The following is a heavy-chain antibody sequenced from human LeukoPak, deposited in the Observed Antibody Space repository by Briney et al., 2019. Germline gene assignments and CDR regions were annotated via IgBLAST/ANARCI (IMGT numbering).Heavy chain of an antibody. CDR2: IFHSGYV. J-gene: IGHJ4*02. CDR3: ARAVTGEPDYFDL. CDR1: GDSVGSPYY. V-gene: IGHV4-38-2*02. Sequence: SETLSLTCNVSGDSVGSPYYWGWIRQPPGKGLECVASIFHSGYVYHNPSLKSRVTMSIDMSRNQFSLKLTSVTAAETALYYCARAVTGEPDYFDLCGQGTLVTVSS. D-gene: IGHD1-14*01.